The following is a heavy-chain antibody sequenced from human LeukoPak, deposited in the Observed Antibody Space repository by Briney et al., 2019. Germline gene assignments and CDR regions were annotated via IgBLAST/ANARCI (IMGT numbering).Heavy chain of an antibody. Sequence: ASVKVSCKASGYSFTSYGITWVRQAPGLGLEWMGWISTYNGNTNYAQNLKGRVTMTTDTSTSTAYMELRSLRSDDTAVYYCAREQLRWFDPWGQGTLVTVSS. CDR2: ISTYNGNT. CDR3: AREQLRWFDP. CDR1: GYSFTSYG. V-gene: IGHV1-18*01. D-gene: IGHD5-24*01. J-gene: IGHJ5*02.